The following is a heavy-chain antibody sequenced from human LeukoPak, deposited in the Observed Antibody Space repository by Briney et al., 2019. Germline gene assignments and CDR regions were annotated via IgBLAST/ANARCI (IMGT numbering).Heavy chain of an antibody. V-gene: IGHV3-21*06. Sequence: PGGSLRLSCAASGFIFSRCGMNWVRQAPGKGLEWVSSISGTSSHIYYADSVKGRFSISRDNAQNSLYLQMNSLRAEDTAVYYCATLSDAVAAAGTRNYWGQGTLVTVSS. D-gene: IGHD6-13*01. CDR2: ISGTSSHI. CDR3: ATLSDAVAAAGTRNY. J-gene: IGHJ4*02. CDR1: GFIFSRCG.